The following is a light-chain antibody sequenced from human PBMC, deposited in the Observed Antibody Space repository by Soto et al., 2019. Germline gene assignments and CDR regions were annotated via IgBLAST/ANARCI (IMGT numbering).Light chain of an antibody. CDR2: NVS. J-gene: IGLJ3*02. Sequence: QSALTQPRSVSGSPGQSVTSSCTGTTTNVVTYNYVSWYQHHPGKAPKLILYNVSERPSGVSDRFSGSKSGNAASLTISGLQPDDEADYYCCSYEGSSNWLFGGGTKVTVL. CDR3: CSYEGSSNWL. CDR1: TTNVVTYNY. V-gene: IGLV2-11*01.